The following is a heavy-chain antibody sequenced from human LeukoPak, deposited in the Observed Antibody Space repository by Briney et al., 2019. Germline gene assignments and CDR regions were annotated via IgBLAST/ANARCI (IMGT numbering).Heavy chain of an antibody. CDR1: GFTFSSYG. Sequence: GGSLRLSCAASGFTFSSYGMHWVRQAPGKGLGWVAFIRYDGSNKYYADSVKGRFTISRDNSKNTLYLQMNSLRAEDTAVYYCAISVAVAGPPVDYWGQGTLVTVSS. CDR3: AISVAVAGPPVDY. CDR2: IRYDGSNK. J-gene: IGHJ4*02. V-gene: IGHV3-30*02. D-gene: IGHD6-19*01.